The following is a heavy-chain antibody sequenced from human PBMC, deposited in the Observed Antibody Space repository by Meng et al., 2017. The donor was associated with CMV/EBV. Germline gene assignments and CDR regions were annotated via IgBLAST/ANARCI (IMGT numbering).Heavy chain of an antibody. CDR1: SIGSSSW. CDR2: IYHSGST. V-gene: IGHV4-4*02. J-gene: IGHJ4*02. D-gene: IGHD2-2*01. Sequence: SIGSSSWWSWVRQPPGKGLEWIGEIYHSGSTNYNPSLTSRVTISVDKSKNQFSLKLSSVTAADTAVYYCARIPGGYCSSTSCYVFDYWGQGTLVTVSS. CDR3: ARIPGGYCSSTSCYVFDY.